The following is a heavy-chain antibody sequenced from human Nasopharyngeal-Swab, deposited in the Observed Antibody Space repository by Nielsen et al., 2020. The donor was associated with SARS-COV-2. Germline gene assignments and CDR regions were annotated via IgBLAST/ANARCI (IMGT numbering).Heavy chain of an antibody. CDR2: ISSSSSTK. V-gene: IGHV3-48*02. CDR1: VFTLSSNS. J-gene: IGHJ4*02. D-gene: IGHD6-19*01. Sequence: GESLKISCAASVFTLSSNSMNWVRQAPGRGLEWVSYISSSSSTKYNADSVKGRFTISRDNAKNSLYLQMNSLRDEDTAVYYCASSTIVVAGRGTLGASFDYWGQGTLVTVSS. CDR3: ASSTIVVAGRGTLGASFDY.